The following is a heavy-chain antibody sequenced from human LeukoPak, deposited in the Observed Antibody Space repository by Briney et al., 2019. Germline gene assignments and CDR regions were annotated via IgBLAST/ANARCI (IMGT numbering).Heavy chain of an antibody. CDR2: IYYSGST. J-gene: IGHJ4*02. Sequence: SETLSLTCTVSGGSISNYYWSWIRQPPGKGLESIGYIYYSGSTNYNPSLKSRVAISADRSKNQFSLKLSSVTAADTAVYYCARDGDSSGWTRSDYWGQGTLVTVSS. D-gene: IGHD6-19*01. V-gene: IGHV4-59*12. CDR3: ARDGDSSGWTRSDY. CDR1: GGSISNYY.